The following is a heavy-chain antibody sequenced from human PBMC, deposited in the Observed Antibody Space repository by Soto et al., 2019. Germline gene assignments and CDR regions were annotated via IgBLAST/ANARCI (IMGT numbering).Heavy chain of an antibody. D-gene: IGHD6-13*01. J-gene: IGHJ5*02. Sequence: LRLSCAASGSTFSCCLMHWVRQAPGKGLVWVSRINSDGSSTNYADSLKGRFTISKDNAKNTLYLKMNSLIAEDTAVYYCVCLSGRGAAPASGPSVVSWGQGTLVTVSS. V-gene: IGHV3-74*01. CDR2: INSDGSST. CDR3: VCLSGRGAAPASGPSVVS. CDR1: GSTFSCCL.